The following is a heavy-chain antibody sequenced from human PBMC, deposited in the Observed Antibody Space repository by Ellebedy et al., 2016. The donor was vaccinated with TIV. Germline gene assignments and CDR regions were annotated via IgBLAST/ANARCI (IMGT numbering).Heavy chain of an antibody. CDR2: VYSDGRT. CDR1: GFTVTTTY. J-gene: IGHJ4*02. V-gene: IGHV3-66*01. CDR3: ARSIPTAGSPYYFAS. D-gene: IGHD6-13*01. Sequence: GESLKISXAASGFTVTTTYISWVRQPPGTGLEWVSVVYSDGRTYYADPVKGRLGISRDNPQNTLYLQMHSLRAEDTAVYYCARSIPTAGSPYYFASWGQGALVTVSS.